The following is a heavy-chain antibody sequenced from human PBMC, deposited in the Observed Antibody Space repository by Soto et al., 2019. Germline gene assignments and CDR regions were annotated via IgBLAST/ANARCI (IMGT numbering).Heavy chain of an antibody. CDR1: GFTFSSYG. Sequence: QVQLVESGGGVVQPGRSLRLSCAASGFTFSSYGMHWVRQAPGKGLEWVAVISYDGSNKYYADSVKGRFTISRDNSKNTLYLQVNSLRAEDTAVYYCAKDPGKQPQFDPWGQGTLVTVSS. CDR2: ISYDGSNK. D-gene: IGHD3-10*01. V-gene: IGHV3-30*18. J-gene: IGHJ5*02. CDR3: AKDPGKQPQFDP.